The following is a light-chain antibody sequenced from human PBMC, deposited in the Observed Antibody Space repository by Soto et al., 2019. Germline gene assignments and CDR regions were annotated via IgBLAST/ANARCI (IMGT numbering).Light chain of an antibody. V-gene: IGLV2-14*01. Sequence: QSALTQPASVSGSPGQSITISCSGSSNDVGAYNFVSWYQVHPGRAPKLIISEVTVRPSGISHRFSGSKSGNSASLTISGLQAQDEADYYCTSYTTSNTPYVFGSGTKLTVL. CDR1: SNDVGAYNF. J-gene: IGLJ1*01. CDR2: EVT. CDR3: TSYTTSNTPYV.